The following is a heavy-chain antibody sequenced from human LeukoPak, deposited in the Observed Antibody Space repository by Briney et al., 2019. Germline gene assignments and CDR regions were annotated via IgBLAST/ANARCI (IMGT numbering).Heavy chain of an antibody. V-gene: IGHV4-39*01. J-gene: IGHJ6*03. CDR1: GGSISSSSYY. D-gene: IGHD1-26*01. Sequence: SETLSLTCTVSGGSISSSSYYWGWIRQPPGKGLEWIGSIYYSASTYYNPSLKSRVTISVDTSKNQFSLKLSSVTAADTAVYYCARQEWELPDVLYYYYMDVWGKGTTVTVSS. CDR3: ARQEWELPDVLYYYYMDV. CDR2: IYYSAST.